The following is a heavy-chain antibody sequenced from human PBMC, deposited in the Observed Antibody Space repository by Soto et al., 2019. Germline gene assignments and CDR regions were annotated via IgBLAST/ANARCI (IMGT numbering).Heavy chain of an antibody. V-gene: IGHV2-5*01. Sequence: QITLKESGPTLVKPTQTLTLTCTFSGFSLSSGGAGVGWIRQPPGKGLEWLALIYWNDDKRYSPSLRSRLTXXXXXXXXQVVLLXXXXXXXXXXXXXXAHRGYGDY. CDR2: IYWNDDK. J-gene: IGHJ4*01. CDR3: AHRGYGDY. D-gene: IGHD2-15*01. CDR1: GFSLSSGGAG.